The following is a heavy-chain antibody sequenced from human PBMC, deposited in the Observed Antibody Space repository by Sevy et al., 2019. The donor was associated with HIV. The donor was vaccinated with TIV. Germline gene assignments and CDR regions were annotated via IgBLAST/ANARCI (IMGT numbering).Heavy chain of an antibody. Sequence: SETLSLTCTVSGGSISSGSYYWSWIRQPAGKGLEWIGRIYTSGSTNYNPSLKSRVTISVDTSKNQFSLKLSSVTAADTAVYYCARDIKGRGAPLGITGTTSYWFDPWGQGTLVTVSS. CDR3: ARDIKGRGAPLGITGTTSYWFDP. J-gene: IGHJ5*02. V-gene: IGHV4-61*02. CDR2: IYTSGST. CDR1: GGSISSGSYY. D-gene: IGHD1-20*01.